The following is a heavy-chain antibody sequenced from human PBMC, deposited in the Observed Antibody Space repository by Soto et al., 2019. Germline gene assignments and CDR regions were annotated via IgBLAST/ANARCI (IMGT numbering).Heavy chain of an antibody. V-gene: IGHV4-30-2*01. D-gene: IGHD5-12*01. CDR1: GGSISSGGYS. J-gene: IGHJ4*02. CDR3: AAGGGLPRYY. Sequence: QLQLQESGSGLVKPSQTLSLTCAVSGGSISSGGYSWSWIRPPPGKGLEWIGYIYHSGSTYYNPYLESRVTISVDRSQNQFSLKLSSVTAADTAVYYCAAGGGLPRYYWGQGTLVTVSS. CDR2: IYHSGST.